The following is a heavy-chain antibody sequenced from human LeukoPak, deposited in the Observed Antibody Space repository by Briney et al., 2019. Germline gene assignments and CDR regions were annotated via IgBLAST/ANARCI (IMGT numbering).Heavy chain of an antibody. CDR3: ARGPAGYN. D-gene: IGHD1-1*01. V-gene: IGHV3-53*01. J-gene: IGHJ4*02. CDR1: GFTVSSNH. CDR2: IYSGGST. Sequence: PGGPLRLSCAASGFTVSSNHMSWVRQAPGKGLEWVSVIYSGGSTDYADSVKGRFTISRDNSKNTLYPQMNSLRAEDTAVYHCARGPAGYNWGQGTLVTVSS.